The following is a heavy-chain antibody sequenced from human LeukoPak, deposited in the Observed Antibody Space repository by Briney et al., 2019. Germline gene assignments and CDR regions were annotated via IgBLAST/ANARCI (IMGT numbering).Heavy chain of an antibody. Sequence: PGGSLRLSCAASGFTFSSYAMSWVRQAPGKGLEWVSVIYSGGSTYYADSVKGRFSISRDNSKNTLYLQMNSLRDEDTAVYYCARGGLRQQLVRGDHFDDWGQGTLATVSS. CDR3: ARGGLRQQLVRGDHFDD. J-gene: IGHJ4*02. CDR1: GFTFSSYA. D-gene: IGHD6-13*01. V-gene: IGHV3-66*01. CDR2: IYSGGST.